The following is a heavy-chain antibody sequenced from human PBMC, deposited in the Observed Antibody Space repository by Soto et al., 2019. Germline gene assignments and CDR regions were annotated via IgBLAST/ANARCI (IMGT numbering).Heavy chain of an antibody. CDR2: INPSGGST. CDR3: ARDRDFGYYVPFYYHLAV. CDR1: GYSFTSYY. V-gene: IGHV1-46*03. J-gene: IGHJ6*03. D-gene: IGHD4-17*01. Sequence: GASVKVSCKASGYSFTSYYMHWVRQAPGQGLEWMGIINPSGGSTSYAQKFQGRVTMTRDTSTSTVYMELSSLRSEDTAVDYCARDRDFGYYVPFYYHLAVSRKGTTVTVSS.